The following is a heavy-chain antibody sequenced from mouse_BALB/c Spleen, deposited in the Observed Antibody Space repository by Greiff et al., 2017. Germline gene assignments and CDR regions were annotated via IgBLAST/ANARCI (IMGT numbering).Heavy chain of an antibody. J-gene: IGHJ3*01. D-gene: IGHD1-1*01. CDR2: INPNNGGT. V-gene: IGHV1-18*01. CDR1: GYTFTDYN. Sequence: EVQRVESGPELVKPGASVKIPCKASGYTFTDYNMDWVKQSHGKSLEWIGDINPNNGGTIYNQKFKGKATLTVDKSSSTAYMELRSLTSEDTAVYYCARRPGSSPWFAYWGQGTLVTVSA. CDR3: ARRPGSSPWFAY.